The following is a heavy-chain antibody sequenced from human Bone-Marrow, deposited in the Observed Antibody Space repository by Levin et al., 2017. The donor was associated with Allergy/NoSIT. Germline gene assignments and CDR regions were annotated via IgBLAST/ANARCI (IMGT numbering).Heavy chain of an antibody. Sequence: PGESLKISCAVSGFTFSDYYMSWMRQAPGKGLEWVSYISGSGSMIYYADSVKGRFIISRDNAKNSLYLQMNGLRAEDTAVYYCAMRVVVSSWNKWFDPWGQGTLVTVSS. CDR2: ISGSGSMI. V-gene: IGHV3-11*01. D-gene: IGHD2-15*01. J-gene: IGHJ5*02. CDR3: AMRVVVSSWNKWFDP. CDR1: GFTFSDYY.